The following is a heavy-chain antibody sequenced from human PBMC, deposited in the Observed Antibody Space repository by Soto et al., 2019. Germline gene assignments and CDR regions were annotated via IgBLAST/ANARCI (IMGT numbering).Heavy chain of an antibody. CDR3: ARAIRGFSYAVDY. Sequence: GGSLRLSCAASGFTFSRHSINWVRQAPGKGLEWVSYISGSGATKYYADSVKGRFTISRDNARNSLYLQMSSLSDEDTAVYYCARAIRGFSYAVDYWGQGTLVTVCS. V-gene: IGHV3-48*02. J-gene: IGHJ4*02. CDR2: ISGSGATK. CDR1: GFTFSRHS. D-gene: IGHD5-18*01.